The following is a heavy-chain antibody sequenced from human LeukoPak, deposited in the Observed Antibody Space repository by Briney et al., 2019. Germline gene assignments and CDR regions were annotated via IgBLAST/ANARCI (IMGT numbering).Heavy chain of an antibody. Sequence: GGSLRLSCAASGFTFSSYSMNWVRQAPGKGLEWVSYISSSSSTIYYADSVKGRFTISRDNAKNSLYLQMNSLRAEDTAVYYCAILGSSGSYYRQFDYWGQGTLVTVSS. J-gene: IGHJ4*02. CDR3: AILGSSGSYYRQFDY. V-gene: IGHV3-48*01. CDR1: GFTFSSYS. D-gene: IGHD1-26*01. CDR2: ISSSSSTI.